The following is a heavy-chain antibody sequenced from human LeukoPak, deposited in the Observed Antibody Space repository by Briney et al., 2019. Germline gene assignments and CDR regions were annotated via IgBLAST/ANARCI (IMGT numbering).Heavy chain of an antibody. CDR1: GFTFSSYW. Sequence: GGSLRLSCAASGFTFSSYWMHWVRQAPGKGLVWVSRINSDGSSTSYADSVKGRSTISRDNAKNTLYLQMNSLRAEDTAVYYCARARPYYDILTGTRRDDAFDIWGQGTMVTVSS. D-gene: IGHD3-9*01. CDR2: INSDGSST. V-gene: IGHV3-74*01. J-gene: IGHJ3*02. CDR3: ARARPYYDILTGTRRDDAFDI.